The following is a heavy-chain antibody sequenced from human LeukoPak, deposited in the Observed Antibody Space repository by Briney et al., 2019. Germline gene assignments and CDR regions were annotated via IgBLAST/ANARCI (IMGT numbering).Heavy chain of an antibody. J-gene: IGHJ4*02. D-gene: IGHD6-13*01. V-gene: IGHV3-20*04. Sequence: GGSLRLSCAASGFTFDDYSMSWVRQAPGKGLEWVSGINWNGGSTGYADSVKGRFTISRDNAKNSLYLQMNSLRAEDTALYYCARDLLTEQQLGAYFDYWGQGTLVTVSS. CDR3: ARDLLTEQQLGAYFDY. CDR1: GFTFDDYS. CDR2: INWNGGST.